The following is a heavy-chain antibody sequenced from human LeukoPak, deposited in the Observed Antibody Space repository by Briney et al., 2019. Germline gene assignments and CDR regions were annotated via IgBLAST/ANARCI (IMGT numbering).Heavy chain of an antibody. Sequence: SMKVSCKASGGTFSSYAISWVRQAPGQGLEWMGGIIPIFGTANYAQKFQGGVTITTDESTSTAYMELSSLRSEDTAVYYCARDPSPYYYDSSGYYSYYFDYWGQGTLVTVSS. CDR3: ARDPSPYYYDSSGYYSYYFDY. D-gene: IGHD3-22*01. CDR2: IIPIFGTA. J-gene: IGHJ4*02. CDR1: GGTFSSYA. V-gene: IGHV1-69*05.